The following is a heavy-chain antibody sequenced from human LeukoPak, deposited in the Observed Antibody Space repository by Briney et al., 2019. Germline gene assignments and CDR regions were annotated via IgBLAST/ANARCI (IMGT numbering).Heavy chain of an antibody. V-gene: IGHV3-7*01. CDR2: IKQDGSEK. D-gene: IGHD3-3*01. CDR1: GFTFSSYW. Sequence: GSLRLSCAASGFTFSSYWMSWVRQAPGKGLEWVANIKQDGSEKYYVDSVKGRFTISRDNAKNSLYLQMNSLRAEDTAVYYCARDLSSWSGYYEDYWGQGTLVTVSS. J-gene: IGHJ4*02. CDR3: ARDLSSWSGYYEDY.